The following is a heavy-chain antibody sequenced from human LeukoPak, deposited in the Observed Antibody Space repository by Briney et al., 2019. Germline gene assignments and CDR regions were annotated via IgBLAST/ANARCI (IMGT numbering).Heavy chain of an antibody. CDR2: ISPNSGAT. CDR1: GYTFTAYY. CDR3: ARDGVYSTNFDAFDI. Sequence: ASVKVSCMASGYTFTAYYVHWVRQAPGQGLEWMGWISPNSGATKLAQRFRGRVTLTRDTSIRTAYMELSRLTSDDTDVYYCARDGVYSTNFDAFDIWGQGTMVTVSS. V-gene: IGHV1-2*02. J-gene: IGHJ3*02. D-gene: IGHD6-13*01.